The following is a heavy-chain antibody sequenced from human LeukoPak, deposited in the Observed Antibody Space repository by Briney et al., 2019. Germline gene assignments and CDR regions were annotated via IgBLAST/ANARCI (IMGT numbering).Heavy chain of an antibody. J-gene: IGHJ4*02. D-gene: IGHD5-18*01. CDR2: IYYSGST. CDR3: ARRATDMVTFDY. CDR1: GGSISGYY. V-gene: IGHV4-39*01. Sequence: SETLSLTCIVSGGSISGYYWSWIRQPPGKGLEWIGSIYYSGSTYYNPSLKSRVTISVDTSKNQFSLKLTSVTAADTAVYYCARRATDMVTFDYWGQGTLVTVSS.